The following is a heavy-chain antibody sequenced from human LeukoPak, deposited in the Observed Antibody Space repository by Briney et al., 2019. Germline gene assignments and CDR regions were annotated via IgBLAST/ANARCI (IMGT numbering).Heavy chain of an antibody. Sequence: GASVKVSCKASGYTFTGYYIHWVRQAPGQWLEWMGWMNPNSGNTGYAQKFQGRVTMTRNTSISTAYMELSSLRSEDTAVYYCARPIRRGSGWTYYFDYWGQGTLVTVSS. J-gene: IGHJ4*02. V-gene: IGHV1-8*02. CDR1: GYTFTGYY. CDR3: ARPIRRGSGWTYYFDY. CDR2: MNPNSGNT. D-gene: IGHD6-19*01.